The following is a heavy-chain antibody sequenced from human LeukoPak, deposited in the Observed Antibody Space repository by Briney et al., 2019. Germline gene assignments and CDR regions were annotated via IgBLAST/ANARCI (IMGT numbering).Heavy chain of an antibody. D-gene: IGHD6-13*01. CDR1: GFTFSSAW. CDR3: ARDELAAACDY. CDR2: IRTTAEGAKYA. J-gene: IGHJ4*02. Sequence: GGSLRLSCAASGFTFSSAWINWVRQAPGKGLEWISNIRTTAEGAKYAYYADSVKGRVTISRDNAKNSLYLQMNSLRAEDTAVYYCARDELAAACDYWGQGTLVTVSS. V-gene: IGHV3-21*05.